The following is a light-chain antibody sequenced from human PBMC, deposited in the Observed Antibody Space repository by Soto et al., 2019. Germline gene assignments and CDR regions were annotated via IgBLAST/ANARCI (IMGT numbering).Light chain of an antibody. J-gene: IGLJ2*01. V-gene: IGLV2-8*01. CDR3: SSYAGRNNLV. CDR2: EVS. Sequence: QSVRTQPPSASGSPGQSVTISCTGTSSYVGGYNYVSWYQQHPGKAPKLMIYEVSKRPSGVPDRFSGSKSGNTASLTVSGLQAEDEADYYCSSYAGRNNLVFGGGTKVTVL. CDR1: SSYVGGYNY.